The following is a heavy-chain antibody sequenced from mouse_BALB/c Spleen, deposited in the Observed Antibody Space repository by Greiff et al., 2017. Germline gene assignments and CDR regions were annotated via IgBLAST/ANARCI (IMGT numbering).Heavy chain of an antibody. CDR1: GYSFTGYY. D-gene: IGHD1-1*01. J-gene: IGHJ3*01. CDR2: INPYNGAT. CDR3: AYYGSSYGFAY. V-gene: IGHV1-31*01. Sequence: VQLKESGPELVKPGASVKISCKASGYSFTGYYMHWVKQSHVKSLEWIGRINPYNGATSYNQNFKDKASLTVDKSSSTAYMELHSLTSEDSAVYYCAYYGSSYGFAYWGQGTLVTVSA.